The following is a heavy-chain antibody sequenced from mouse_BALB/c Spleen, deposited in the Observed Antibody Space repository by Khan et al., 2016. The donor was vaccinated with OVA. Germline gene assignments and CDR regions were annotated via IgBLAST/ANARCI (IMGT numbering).Heavy chain of an antibody. CDR2: MSYGGTF. CDR3: ARAGRWFDY. J-gene: IGHJ3*01. V-gene: IGHV3-6*02. CDR1: GYSITSGYY. D-gene: IGHD3-3*01. Sequence: EVQLQESGPGLVKPSQSLSLTCSVTGYSITSGYYWNWIRQFPGNKLEWMGYMSYGGTFNYNPSLKNRISITRDTSKNQFFLKLNSVTTEDRATYYCARAGRWFDYWGQGTLVTVSA.